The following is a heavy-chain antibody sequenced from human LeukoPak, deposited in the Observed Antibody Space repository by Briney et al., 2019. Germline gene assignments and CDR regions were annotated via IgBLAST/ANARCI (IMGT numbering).Heavy chain of an antibody. CDR3: ARGYSSTWLDY. D-gene: IGHD6-13*01. J-gene: IGHJ4*02. V-gene: IGHV1-18*01. CDR1: GYTFTSYG. CDR2: ISGYTGNT. Sequence: ASVKVSCKASGYTFTSYGITWVRQAPGQGLEWMGWISGYTGNTNYAQKLQGRVTMTPDTSTSTACMELKSLRSDDTAVYYCARGYSSTWLDYWGQGTLVTVSS.